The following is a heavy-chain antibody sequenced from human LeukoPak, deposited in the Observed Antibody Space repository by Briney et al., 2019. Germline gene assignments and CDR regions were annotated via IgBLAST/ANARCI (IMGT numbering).Heavy chain of an antibody. CDR1: GFTVSSNY. V-gene: IGHV3-53*01. J-gene: IGHJ5*02. D-gene: IGHD6-13*01. CDR3: AKDSFGYSSSRRRYNWFDP. CDR2: IYSGGST. Sequence: PGGSLRLSCAASGFTVSSNYMSWVRQAPGKGLEWVSVIYSGGSTYYADSVKGRFTISRDNSKNTLHLQMNSLRAEDTAVYYCAKDSFGYSSSRRRYNWFDPWGQGTLVTVSS.